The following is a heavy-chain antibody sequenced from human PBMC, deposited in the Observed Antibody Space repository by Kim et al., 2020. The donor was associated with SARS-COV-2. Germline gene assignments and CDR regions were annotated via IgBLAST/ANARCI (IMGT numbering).Heavy chain of an antibody. V-gene: IGHV3-30*18. J-gene: IGHJ1*01. CDR2: ISCDGSNY. CDR1: GFNFRNYA. D-gene: IGHD3-3*02. Sequence: GGSLRLSCEASGFNFRNYALNWVRQAPGKGLEWVAVISCDGSNYYSEDFEKGRFTISSDHCKEAYFLIMNRMTSDDTALYCSEEVLAQSLDYRYFQ. CDR3: EEVLAQSLDYRYFQ.